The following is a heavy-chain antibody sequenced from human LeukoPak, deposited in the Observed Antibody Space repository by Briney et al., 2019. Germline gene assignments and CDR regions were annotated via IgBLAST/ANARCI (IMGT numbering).Heavy chain of an antibody. D-gene: IGHD6-13*01. CDR2: IYYSGST. Sequence: SDTLSLTCTVSGGSISSYDWSWVRQPPGKGLEWIGYIYYSGSTNYNPSLKSRVTILIETYKNQFSLNLSSVTVMDTAGYYCARIAAAGHFDYWGQGTLVTVSS. CDR3: ARIAAAGHFDY. V-gene: IGHV4-59*07. J-gene: IGHJ4*02. CDR1: GGSISSYD.